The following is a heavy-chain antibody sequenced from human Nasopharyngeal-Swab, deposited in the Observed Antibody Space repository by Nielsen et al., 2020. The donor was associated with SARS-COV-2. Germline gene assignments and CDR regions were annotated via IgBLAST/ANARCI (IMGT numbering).Heavy chain of an antibody. CDR3: TRGESSVYDAFTI. CDR2: LHSDGTST. Sequence: GESLKISCAASGFALSSYWMHWVRQTPGKGLVWVSRLHSDGTSTRYADSVKGRFTISRDNAKNTLYLQMDSLRGEDTAVYYCTRGESSVYDAFTIWGQGTMVTVSS. J-gene: IGHJ3*02. D-gene: IGHD1-14*01. CDR1: GFALSSYW. V-gene: IGHV3-74*01.